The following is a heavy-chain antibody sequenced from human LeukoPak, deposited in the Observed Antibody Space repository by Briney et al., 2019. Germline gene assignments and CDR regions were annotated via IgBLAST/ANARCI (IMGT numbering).Heavy chain of an antibody. D-gene: IGHD6-6*01. CDR2: ISSSGSTI. CDR3: ARDTYSSSSTIDY. Sequence: GGSMRLSCAASGFTFSDYYMSWIRQAPGKGLEWVSYISSSGSTIYYADSVKGRFTISRDNAKNSLYLQMNSLRAEDTAVYYCARDTYSSSSTIDYWGQGTLVTVSS. CDR1: GFTFSDYY. V-gene: IGHV3-11*04. J-gene: IGHJ4*02.